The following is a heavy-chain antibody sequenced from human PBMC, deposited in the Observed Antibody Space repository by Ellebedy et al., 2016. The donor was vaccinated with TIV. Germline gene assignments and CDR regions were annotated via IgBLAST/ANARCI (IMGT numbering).Heavy chain of an antibody. Sequence: GESLKISCAASGFTFSPYAMAWVRQAPGKGLEWVSAISDSGSTTYYADSVKGRFTISRDNSKNTLYLQMNSLRAEDTAVYYCAREGGCTNGVCYSLGYYGMDVWGQGTTVTVSS. V-gene: IGHV3-23*01. CDR1: GFTFSPYA. CDR2: ISDSGSTT. J-gene: IGHJ6*02. D-gene: IGHD2-8*01. CDR3: AREGGCTNGVCYSLGYYGMDV.